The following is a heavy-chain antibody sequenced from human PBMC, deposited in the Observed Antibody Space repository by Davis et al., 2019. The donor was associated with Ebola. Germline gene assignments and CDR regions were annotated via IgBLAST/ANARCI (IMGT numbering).Heavy chain of an antibody. CDR1: GYTFTSYD. J-gene: IGHJ4*02. CDR3: ASSAGTPVTTGY. V-gene: IGHV1-8*01. CDR2: MNPNSGNT. Sequence: ASVTVSCKASGYTFTSYDINWLRQATGQGLEWMGWMNPNSGNTGYAQNFQGRVTMTRNTSISTAYMELSSLRSEDTAVYYCASSAGTPVTTGYWGQGTLVTVSS. D-gene: IGHD4-17*01.